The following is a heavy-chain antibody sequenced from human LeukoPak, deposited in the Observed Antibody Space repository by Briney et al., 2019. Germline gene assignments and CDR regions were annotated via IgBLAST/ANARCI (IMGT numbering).Heavy chain of an antibody. CDR1: GDSVSSNSVT. V-gene: IGHV6-1*01. CDR3: ARRLTQYDCFDP. D-gene: IGHD2-2*01. Sequence: QSQTLSLTCAISGDSVSSNSVTWNWIRQSPSRGLEWLGRTYYGSTWYNDYAVSVRGRITVNPDTSKNQFSLHLNSVTPEDTAVYYCARRLTQYDCFDPWGQGILVTVSS. J-gene: IGHJ5*02. CDR2: TYYGSTWYN.